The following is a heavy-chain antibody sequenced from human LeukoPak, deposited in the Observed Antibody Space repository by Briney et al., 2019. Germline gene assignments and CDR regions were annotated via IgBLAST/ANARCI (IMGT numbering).Heavy chain of an antibody. V-gene: IGHV3-23*01. CDR1: RFTFSRHA. CDR2: FIGGGGRT. Sequence: GGSLRHSCAPPRFTFSRHAMSWVRHAPRKRLGWVSAFIGGGGRTYYADSVKGRFTISRDNSKNTLYLQMNSLRAEDTAVYYCAKEADRSDYDFWSGPSPTRYMDVWGKGTTVTVSS. D-gene: IGHD3-3*01. J-gene: IGHJ6*03. CDR3: AKEADRSDYDFWSGPSPTRYMDV.